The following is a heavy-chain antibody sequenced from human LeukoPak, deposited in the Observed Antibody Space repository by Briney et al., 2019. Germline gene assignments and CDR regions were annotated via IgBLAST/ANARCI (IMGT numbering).Heavy chain of an antibody. CDR2: ISSSGSTI. Sequence: GGSLRLSCAASGFTFSSYEMNWVRQAPGKVLEWVSYISSSGSTIYYADSVKGRFTISRDNAKNSLYLQMNSLRAEDTAVYYCASGYNAFDYWGQGTLVTVSS. V-gene: IGHV3-48*03. J-gene: IGHJ4*02. CDR1: GFTFSSYE. CDR3: ASGYNAFDY. D-gene: IGHD5-24*01.